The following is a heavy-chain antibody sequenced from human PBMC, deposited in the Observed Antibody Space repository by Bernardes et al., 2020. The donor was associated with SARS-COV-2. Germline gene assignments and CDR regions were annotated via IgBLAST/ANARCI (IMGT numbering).Heavy chain of an antibody. CDR2: ISYDGSNK. D-gene: IGHD6-13*01. V-gene: IGHV3-30*18. CDR1: GFTFSSYG. J-gene: IGHJ4*02. CDR3: AKDQGGIAAAGKDY. Sequence: GGSLRLSCAASGFTFSSYGMHWVRQAPGKGLEWVAVISYDGSNKYYADSVKGRFTISRDNSKNTLYLQMNSLRAEDTAVYYCAKDQGGIAAAGKDYWGQGTLVTVSS.